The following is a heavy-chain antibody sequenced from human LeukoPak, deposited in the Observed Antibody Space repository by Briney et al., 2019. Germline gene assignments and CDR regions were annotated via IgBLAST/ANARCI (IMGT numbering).Heavy chain of an antibody. Sequence: PGGSLRLSCAASGFTFSSYGMLWVRQAPGKGLEGVAFIRYDGSNKYYADSVKGRFTISRDNSKNTLYLQMNSLRAEDTAVYYCAKESLMDIVVVPAAPSPFDYWGQGTLVTVSS. CDR2: IRYDGSNK. CDR3: AKESLMDIVVVPAAPSPFDY. D-gene: IGHD2-2*03. CDR1: GFTFSSYG. J-gene: IGHJ4*02. V-gene: IGHV3-30*02.